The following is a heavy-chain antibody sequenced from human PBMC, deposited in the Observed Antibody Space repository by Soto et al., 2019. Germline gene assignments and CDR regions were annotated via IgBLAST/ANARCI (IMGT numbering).Heavy chain of an antibody. CDR2: IHPGESDT. Sequence: PGESLKISCKSYGYSFTTYWIAWVRQMPGKGLEWMGSIHPGESDTRYSPSFQGQVTISADKSISNAYLQWRSLRASDTAMYYCARPRSGSYRLDYYGMDVWGQGTTVIVSS. V-gene: IGHV5-51*01. CDR3: ARPRSGSYRLDYYGMDV. J-gene: IGHJ6*02. D-gene: IGHD3-10*01. CDR1: GYSFTTYW.